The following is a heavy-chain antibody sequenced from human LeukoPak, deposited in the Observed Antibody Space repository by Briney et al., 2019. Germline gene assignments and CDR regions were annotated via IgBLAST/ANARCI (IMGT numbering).Heavy chain of an antibody. V-gene: IGHV3-23*01. J-gene: IGHJ4*02. CDR3: AKDPAAAGRLYYFDY. CDR2: ISGSGGST. CDR1: GFTFSSYA. Sequence: HPGGSLRLSCAASGFTFSSYAMSWVRQAPGKGLEWVSVISGSGGSTYYADSVKGRFTISRDNSKNTLYLQMNSLRAEDTAVYYCAKDPAAAGRLYYFDYWGQGTLVTVSS. D-gene: IGHD6-13*01.